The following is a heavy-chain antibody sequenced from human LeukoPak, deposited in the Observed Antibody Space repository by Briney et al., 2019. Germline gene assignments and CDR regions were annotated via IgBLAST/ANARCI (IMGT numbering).Heavy chain of an antibody. Sequence: PSETLSLTCAVYGGSFSGYYWSWIRQPPGKGLEWIGYIYYSGSTNYNPSLKSRVTISVDTSKNQFSLKLSSVTAADTAVYYCARVRGSAEFHYMDVWGKGTTVTVSS. CDR1: GGSFSGYY. D-gene: IGHD2-15*01. J-gene: IGHJ6*03. CDR2: IYYSGST. CDR3: ARVRGSAEFHYMDV. V-gene: IGHV4-59*01.